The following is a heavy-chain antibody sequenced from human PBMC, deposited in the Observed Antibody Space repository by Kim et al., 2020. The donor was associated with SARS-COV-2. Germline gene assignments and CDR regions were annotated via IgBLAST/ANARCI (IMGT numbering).Heavy chain of an antibody. CDR1: GFTFDDYA. CDR2: ISGDGGST. J-gene: IGHJ4*02. CDR3: AKDMEPGYSSGWTDY. D-gene: IGHD6-19*01. V-gene: IGHV3-43*02. Sequence: GGSLRLSCAASGFTFDDYAMHWVRQAPGKGLEWVSLISGDGGSTYYADSVKGRFTISRDNSKNSLYLQMNSLRTEDTALYYCAKDMEPGYSSGWTDYWGQGTLVTVSS.